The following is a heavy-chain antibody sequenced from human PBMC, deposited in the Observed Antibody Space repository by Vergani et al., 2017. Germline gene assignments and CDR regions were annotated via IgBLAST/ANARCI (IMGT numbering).Heavy chain of an antibody. Sequence: QVQLVESGGGVVQPGRSLRLSCAASGFTFSSYGMHWVRQAPGKGLEWVAVIWYDGSNNYYADSVKGRFTISRDKSKNTLYLQMNSLRAEDTAVYYCANVAHSNLYYYYYGMDVWGQGTTVTVSS. J-gene: IGHJ6*02. D-gene: IGHD4-11*01. CDR3: ANVAHSNLYYYYYGMDV. V-gene: IGHV3-33*03. CDR2: IWYDGSNN. CDR1: GFTFSSYG.